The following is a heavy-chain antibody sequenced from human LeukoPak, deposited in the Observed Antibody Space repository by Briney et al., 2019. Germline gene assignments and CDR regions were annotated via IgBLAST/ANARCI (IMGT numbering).Heavy chain of an antibody. D-gene: IGHD3-10*01. CDR3: ASTRLLWFGELAWFDP. V-gene: IGHV4-4*02. Sequence: SGTLSLTCAVSGGSISSSNWWSWVRQPPGKGLEWIGEIYHSGSTNYNPSLKSRVTISVDTSKNQFSLKLSSVTAADTAVYYCASTRLLWFGELAWFDPWGQGTLVTVSS. CDR1: GGSISSSNW. J-gene: IGHJ5*02. CDR2: IYHSGST.